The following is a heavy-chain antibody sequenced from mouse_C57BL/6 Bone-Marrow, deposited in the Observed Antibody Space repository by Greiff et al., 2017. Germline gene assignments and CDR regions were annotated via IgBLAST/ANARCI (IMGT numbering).Heavy chain of an antibody. J-gene: IGHJ4*01. CDR3: ARARVHDYAMES. Sequence: EVQVVEPGGGLVKPGGSLKLSCAASGFTFSDYGMHWVRQAPEKGLEWVAYISSGSSTIYYADTVKGRFTISRDNANNTLFLQMTSLRSEDTAMXYCARARVHDYAMESWGQEASVSVSS. CDR1: GFTFSDYG. CDR2: ISSGSSTI. D-gene: IGHD2-14*01. V-gene: IGHV5-17*01.